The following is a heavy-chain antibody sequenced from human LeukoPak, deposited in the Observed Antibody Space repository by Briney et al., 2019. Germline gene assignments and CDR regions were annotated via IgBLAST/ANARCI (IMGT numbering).Heavy chain of an antibody. J-gene: IGHJ4*02. V-gene: IGHV3-21*01. CDR1: GFSFSSYA. CDR3: ARVVTYYSDSGYALDF. D-gene: IGHD3-22*01. Sequence: GGTLRLSCAASGFSFSSYAINWVRQAPGKGLEWVSSISPSSSYIHYADSAKGRFTISRDDAKNSLYLQRSSLRAEDTAVYYCARVVTYYSDSGYALDFWGQGALVTVSA. CDR2: ISPSSSYI.